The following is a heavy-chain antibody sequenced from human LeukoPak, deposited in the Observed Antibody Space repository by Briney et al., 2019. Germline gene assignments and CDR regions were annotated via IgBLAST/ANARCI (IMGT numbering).Heavy chain of an antibody. J-gene: IGHJ4*02. CDR2: ISYSGST. Sequence: PSETLSLTCTVSGGSINSNYWSWIRQPPEKGLEWIGYISYSGSTNYNPSLKSRVTISLDTSKSQFSLNLNSVTAADTAVYYCARGRQVGNTGYYFDYWGQGTLLTVSS. CDR3: ARGRQVGNTGYYFDY. V-gene: IGHV4-59*01. D-gene: IGHD1-26*01. CDR1: GGSINSNY.